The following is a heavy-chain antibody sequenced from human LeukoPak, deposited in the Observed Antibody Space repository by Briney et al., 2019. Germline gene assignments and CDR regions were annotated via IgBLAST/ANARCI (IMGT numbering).Heavy chain of an antibody. V-gene: IGHV3-30*03. CDR1: GFTFTNYA. CDR3: ARDADFGGNSRLGFQF. CDR2: ISVDGSHD. J-gene: IGHJ4*02. D-gene: IGHD4-23*01. Sequence: GRSLRLSCAASGFTFTNYALHWVRQAPGKGLEWVALISVDGSHDYYADSVKGRVSISRDNSSNTLFLQVNSLSPEDTAVYYCARDADFGGNSRLGFQFWGQGTLVTVSS.